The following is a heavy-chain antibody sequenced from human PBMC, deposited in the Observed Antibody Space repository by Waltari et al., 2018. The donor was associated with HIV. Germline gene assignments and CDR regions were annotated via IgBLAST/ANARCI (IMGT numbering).Heavy chain of an antibody. CDR2: NRSNAKGYTT. CDR3: GRGAAGSVSDY. V-gene: IGHV3-72*01. CDR1: GFNLSDHY. D-gene: IGHD2-15*01. J-gene: IGHJ4*02. Sequence: EVQLVESGGGLVQPGGSLRLSCAASGFNLSDHYMDWVRQAQGKGLEWVGGNRSNAKGYTTEYAASVEGRFSISRDEASNSAYLQMNSLKTEDTAVYFCGRGAAGSVSDYWGPGTLVTVSS.